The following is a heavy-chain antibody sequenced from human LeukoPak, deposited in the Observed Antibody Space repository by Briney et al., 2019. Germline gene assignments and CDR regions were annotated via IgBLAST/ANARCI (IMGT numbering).Heavy chain of an antibody. CDR3: ARGRVSSRTWYSTYYYFFYMDF. J-gene: IGHJ6*03. CDR1: YDSITMYY. D-gene: IGHD4-11*01. CDR2: VDHTGST. Sequence: SETLSLTCTVSYDSITMYYWTWIRQPPGKGLEWIGYVDHTGSTKFNPSLNGRVSISRDTSNNFFSLRLRSVTAADTAVYFCARGRVSSRTWYSTYYYFFYMDFWXXXTTVTVS. V-gene: IGHV4-59*01.